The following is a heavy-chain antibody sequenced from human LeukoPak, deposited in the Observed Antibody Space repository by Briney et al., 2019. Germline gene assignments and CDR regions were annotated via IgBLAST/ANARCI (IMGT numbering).Heavy chain of an antibody. CDR2: IYSSGTT. Sequence: SETLSLTCTVSGAAISTYHWSWLRQAAGKGLEWIGLIYSSGTTNYNPSLKSRVAISGDSSKNQVSLKFYSVTAADSAVYYCARVRYTSGGANNWFDPWGQGTLVTVSS. J-gene: IGHJ5*02. CDR1: GAAISTYH. V-gene: IGHV4-4*07. CDR3: ARVRYTSGGANNWFDP. D-gene: IGHD5-12*01.